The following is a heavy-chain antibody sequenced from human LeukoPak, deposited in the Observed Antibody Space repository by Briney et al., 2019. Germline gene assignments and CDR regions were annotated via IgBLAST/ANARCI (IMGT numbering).Heavy chain of an antibody. Sequence: GGSLRLSCAASGFTFSSYSMNWVRQAPGKGLEWVSSISSSSSYIYYADSVKGRFTISRDNAKNSLYLQMNSLRAEDTAVYYWARDLWWGDLLPTLFDYWGQGTLATASS. V-gene: IGHV3-21*01. J-gene: IGHJ4*02. CDR2: ISSSSSYI. CDR3: ARDLWWGDLLPTLFDY. CDR1: GFTFSSYS. D-gene: IGHD3-10*01.